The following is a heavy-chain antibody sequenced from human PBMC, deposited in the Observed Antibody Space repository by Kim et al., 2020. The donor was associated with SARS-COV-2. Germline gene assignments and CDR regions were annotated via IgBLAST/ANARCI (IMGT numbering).Heavy chain of an antibody. J-gene: IGHJ5*02. V-gene: IGHV3-7*01. CDR3: ARGRVRGANWFDP. Sequence: YVDSVKGRFTISRDNAKNSLYLQMNSLRAEDTAVYYCARGRVRGANWFDPWGQGTLVTVSS. D-gene: IGHD3-10*01.